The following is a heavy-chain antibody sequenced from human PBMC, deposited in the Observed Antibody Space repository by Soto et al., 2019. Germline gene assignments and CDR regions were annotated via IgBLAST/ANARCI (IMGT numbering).Heavy chain of an antibody. V-gene: IGHV1-18*01. CDR1: GYTFTIYG. Sequence: QVQLVQSGGEVKKPGASVKVSCKASGYTFTIYGINWVRQAPGQGLEWMGWISPDNGNTNYAQKLQGRVTMTTDTSASTAYMELRSLRSDVSAVYYCASALGYSGYAGMDVWGQGTTVTVSS. D-gene: IGHD5-12*01. CDR2: ISPDNGNT. CDR3: ASALGYSGYAGMDV. J-gene: IGHJ6*02.